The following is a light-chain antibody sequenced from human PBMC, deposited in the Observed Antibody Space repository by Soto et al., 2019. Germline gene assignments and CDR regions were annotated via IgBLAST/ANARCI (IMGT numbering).Light chain of an antibody. CDR3: AAWDDSVKGPV. J-gene: IGLJ2*01. Sequence: QSVLTQPPSASGTPGQRVTISCSGTRFNIGSNTVNWYQQLPGTAPKLLISSNDRRPSGVPDRFSGSKSGTSASLAIRGFQSEDEADYYCAAWDDSVKGPVFGGGTKLTVL. CDR2: SND. V-gene: IGLV1-44*01. CDR1: RFNIGSNT.